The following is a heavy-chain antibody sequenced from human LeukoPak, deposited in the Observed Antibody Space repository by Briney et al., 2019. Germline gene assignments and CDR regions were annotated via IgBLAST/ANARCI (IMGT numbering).Heavy chain of an antibody. J-gene: IGHJ4*02. CDR2: IYPGDSDT. D-gene: IGHD6-19*01. CDR3: ARLSSGWYPGFDFDY. Sequence: GESLKISCKGSGYSSTSYWIGWVRQMPGKGLEWMGIIYPGDSDTRYSPSFQGQVTISADKSISTAYLQWSSLKASDTAMYYCARLSSGWYPGFDFDYWGQGTLVTVSS. CDR1: GYSSTSYW. V-gene: IGHV5-51*01.